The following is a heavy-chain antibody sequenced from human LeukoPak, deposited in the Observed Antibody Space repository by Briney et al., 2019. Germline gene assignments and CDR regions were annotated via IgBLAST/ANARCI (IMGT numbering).Heavy chain of an antibody. J-gene: IGHJ4*02. CDR1: GYTLTELS. Sequence: AASVTVSCTVSGYTLTELSMHWVRQAPGKGLEWMGGFDPEDGETIYAQKFQGRVTMTEDTSTNTAYMELSSLRSEDTAVYYCATVGYYDILTGYYKHFDYWGQGTLVTVSS. CDR3: ATVGYYDILTGYYKHFDY. V-gene: IGHV1-24*01. CDR2: FDPEDGET. D-gene: IGHD3-9*01.